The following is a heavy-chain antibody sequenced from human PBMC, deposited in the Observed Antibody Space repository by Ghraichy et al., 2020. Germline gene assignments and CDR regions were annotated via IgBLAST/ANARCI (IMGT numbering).Heavy chain of an antibody. J-gene: IGHJ4*02. D-gene: IGHD6-13*01. CDR2: MNPNSGNT. Sequence: ASVKVSCKASGYTFTSYDINWVRQATGQGLEWMGWMNPNSGNTGYAQKFQGRVTMTRNTSISTAYMELSSLRSEDTAVYYCARSLRGPQQLVRVAHYWGQGTLVTVSS. CDR3: ARSLRGPQQLVRVAHY. CDR1: GYTFTSYD. V-gene: IGHV1-8*01.